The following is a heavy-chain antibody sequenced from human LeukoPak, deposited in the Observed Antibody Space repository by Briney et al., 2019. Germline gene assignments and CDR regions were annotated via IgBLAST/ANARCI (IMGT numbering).Heavy chain of an antibody. CDR2: ISGSGGST. D-gene: IGHD6-19*01. CDR3: ANRLKAGVDY. J-gene: IGHJ4*02. V-gene: IGHV3-23*01. Sequence: PGGSLRLSCAASGFTFSSYAMSWVRQAPGKGLEWVSAISGSGGSTYYADSEKGRFTISRDNSKNTLYLQTNSLRAEDTAVYYCANRLKAGVDYWGQGTLVTVSS. CDR1: GFTFSSYA.